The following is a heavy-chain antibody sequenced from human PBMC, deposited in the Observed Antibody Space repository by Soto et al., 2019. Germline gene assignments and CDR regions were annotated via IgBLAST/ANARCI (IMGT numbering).Heavy chain of an antibody. CDR3: ARDLRTVAAYGFDI. J-gene: IGHJ3*02. Sequence: EVQLVESGGGLVKAGGSLRLSCAAFGFTFSDYSINWVRQAPGKGLEWVSTISRIHKIYYADSVKGRFTISRDNAQNSLYLQMNSLRGEDTAVYYCARDLRTVAAYGFDIWGRGTMVTVSS. CDR2: ISRIHKI. V-gene: IGHV3-21*01. D-gene: IGHD4-4*01. CDR1: GFTFSDYS.